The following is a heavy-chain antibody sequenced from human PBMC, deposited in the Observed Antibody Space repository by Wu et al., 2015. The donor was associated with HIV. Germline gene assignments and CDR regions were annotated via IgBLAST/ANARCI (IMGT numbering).Heavy chain of an antibody. D-gene: IGHD3-3*01. CDR3: ARARYFWSGGYPTNFYYYYYMDV. V-gene: IGHV1-69*12. J-gene: IGHJ6*03. CDR2: IIPIFGTA. CDR1: GGTFSSYA. Sequence: QVQLVQSGAEVKKPGSSVKVSCKASGGTFSSYAISWVRQAPGQGLEWMGGIIPIFGTANYAQKFQGRVTITADESTSTAYMELSSLRSEDTAVYYCARARYFWSGGYPTNFYYYYYMDVWGKGTTVTVSS.